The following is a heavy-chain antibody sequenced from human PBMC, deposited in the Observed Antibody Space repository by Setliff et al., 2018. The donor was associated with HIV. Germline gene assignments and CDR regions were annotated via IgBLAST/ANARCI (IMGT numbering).Heavy chain of an antibody. J-gene: IGHJ3*02. CDR1: GGSITSGNYF. CDR2: MYTDGST. D-gene: IGHD3-16*02. V-gene: IGHV4-61*09. CDR3: ARESLNLGELSSNPDASDI. Sequence: PSETLSLTCTVSGGSITSGNYFWSWIRQPTGKGLEWIGHMYTDGSTNYNPAFKSRVTISADTSKNQFSLKLRSVTAADTAVYYCARESLNLGELSSNPDASDIWGQGTMVTVSS.